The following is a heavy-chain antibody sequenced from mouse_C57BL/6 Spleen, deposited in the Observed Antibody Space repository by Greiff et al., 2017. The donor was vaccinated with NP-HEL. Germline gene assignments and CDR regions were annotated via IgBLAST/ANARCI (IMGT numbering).Heavy chain of an antibody. CDR3: ARGHYYGSSYDAMDY. V-gene: IGHV1-82*01. Sequence: QVQLKESGPELVKPGASVKISCKASGYAFSSSWMNWVKQRPGKGLEWIGRIYPGDGDTNYNGKFKGKATLTADKSSSTAYMQLSSLTSEDSAVYFCARGHYYGSSYDAMDYWGQGTSVTVSS. D-gene: IGHD1-1*01. CDR1: GYAFSSSW. CDR2: IYPGDGDT. J-gene: IGHJ4*01.